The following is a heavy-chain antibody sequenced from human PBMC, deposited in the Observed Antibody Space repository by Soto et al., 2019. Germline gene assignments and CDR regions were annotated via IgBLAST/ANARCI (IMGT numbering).Heavy chain of an antibody. J-gene: IGHJ4*02. Sequence: QVLLVESGGGVVQPGRSLRISCAVSGFTFSSFGMHWVRQAPGKGLEWVAVISDDGSSKHYADPLKGRFTISRDNSNNTLYLQMESLGPEDTAVYYCAKDRWGDFGDLNLPGYWGQGTLVTVSS. CDR1: GFTFSSFG. CDR3: AKDRWGDFGDLNLPGY. V-gene: IGHV3-30*18. D-gene: IGHD4-17*01. CDR2: ISDDGSSK.